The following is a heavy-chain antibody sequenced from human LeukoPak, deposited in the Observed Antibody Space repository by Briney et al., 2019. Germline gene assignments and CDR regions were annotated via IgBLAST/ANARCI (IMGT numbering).Heavy chain of an antibody. CDR1: GFTLSSYE. D-gene: IGHD4-17*01. CDR2: ISSSSSYI. CDR3: ASPGSTVTGGPT. J-gene: IGHJ5*02. Sequence: PGGSLRLSCTASGFTLSSYEMSWIRQAPGKGLEWVSSISSSSSYIYYADSVKGRFTISRDNAKNSVYLQMNSLRAEDTARYFCASPGSTVTGGPTWGQGSLVTVSS. V-gene: IGHV3-21*01.